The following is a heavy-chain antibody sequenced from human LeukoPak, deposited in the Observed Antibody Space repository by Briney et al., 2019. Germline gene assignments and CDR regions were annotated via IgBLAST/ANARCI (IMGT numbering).Heavy chain of an antibody. CDR3: ARDRTTVLSDAFDI. V-gene: IGHV3-21*01. D-gene: IGHD4-17*01. CDR2: ISTSGTYT. CDR1: GFTFSTYS. Sequence: GGSLRLSCAASGFTFSTYSMNWVRQAPGKGLEWVSSISTSGTYTYYADSVKGRFTVSRDNAKNSLYLQMNSLRAEDTAVYFCARDRTTVLSDAFDIWGQGTVVSVSS. J-gene: IGHJ3*02.